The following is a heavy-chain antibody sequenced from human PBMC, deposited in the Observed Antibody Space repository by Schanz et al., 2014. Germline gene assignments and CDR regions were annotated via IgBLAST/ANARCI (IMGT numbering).Heavy chain of an antibody. CDR1: GFTFSRYA. CDR3: ARDGGRDGYNLAFDV. V-gene: IGHV3-23*01. CDR2: VSGGGGST. D-gene: IGHD5-12*01. Sequence: EVQLLESGGGPVEPGGSLRLSCAASGFTFSRYAMSWVRQAPGKGLEWVAAVSGGGGSTYYADSVKGRFTISRDNSKNTMYLQMNSLRAEDTAVYFCARDGGRDGYNLAFDVWGQGTLVTVSS. J-gene: IGHJ3*01.